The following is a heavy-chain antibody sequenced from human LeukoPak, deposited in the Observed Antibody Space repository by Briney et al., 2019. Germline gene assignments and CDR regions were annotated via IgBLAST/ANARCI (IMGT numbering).Heavy chain of an antibody. V-gene: IGHV4-31*03. CDR2: IYYSGST. CDR3: ARDKSDYYGSGSPPGYFDY. J-gene: IGHJ4*02. Sequence: SETLSLTCTVSGGSISSGGYYWSWIRQHPGKGLEWIGYIYYSGSTYYNPSLKSRVTISVDTSKNQFSLKLSSVTAADTAVYYCARDKSDYYGSGSPPGYFDYWGQGTLVTVSS. D-gene: IGHD3-10*01. CDR1: GGSISSGGYY.